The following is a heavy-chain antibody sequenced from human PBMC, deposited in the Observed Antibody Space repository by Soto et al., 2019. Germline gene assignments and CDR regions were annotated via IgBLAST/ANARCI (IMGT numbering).Heavy chain of an antibody. V-gene: IGHV2-5*02. Sequence: QITLKESGPTLVKPTQTLTLTCTFSGFSLSTSGVGVGWIRQPPGKALEWLALIYWDDDKRYSPSLKSRLTITKDTSKHQVVLTMTHMDPVDTATYYCAHRLDDIFVAGDAFDIWGQGTMVTVSS. CDR3: AHRLDDIFVAGDAFDI. CDR2: IYWDDDK. CDR1: GFSLSTSGVG. J-gene: IGHJ3*02. D-gene: IGHD3-9*01.